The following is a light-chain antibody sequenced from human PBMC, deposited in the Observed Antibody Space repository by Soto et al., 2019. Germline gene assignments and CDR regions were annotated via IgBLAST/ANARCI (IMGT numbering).Light chain of an antibody. Sequence: QSALTQPASVSGSPGQSITISCTGTSSDVGGYNYVSWYQQHPGKAPKVMIYDVSNRPSGVYNRFSGSKSGNTASLTISGLHAEDEADYYCSSYTSSGTVVFGGGTKLTVL. CDR1: SSDVGGYNY. CDR3: SSYTSSGTVV. CDR2: DVS. V-gene: IGLV2-14*01. J-gene: IGLJ2*01.